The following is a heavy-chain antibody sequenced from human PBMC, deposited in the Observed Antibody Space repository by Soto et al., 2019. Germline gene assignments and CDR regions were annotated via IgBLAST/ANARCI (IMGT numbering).Heavy chain of an antibody. V-gene: IGHV3-21*01. CDR1: GFTFSSYG. J-gene: IGHJ4*02. CDR3: ARDYYSNYFDY. CDR2: ISSSTSYI. D-gene: IGHD4-4*01. Sequence: GGSLRLSCAASGFTFSSYGLNWVRQAPGKGPEWVSSISSSTSYIYYADSVKGRFTISRDNAKNSLYLQMNSLRAEDTAVYYCARDYYSNYFDYWGQGTLVTVSS.